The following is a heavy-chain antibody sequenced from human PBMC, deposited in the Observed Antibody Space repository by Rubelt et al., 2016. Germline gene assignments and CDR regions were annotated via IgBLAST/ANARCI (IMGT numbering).Heavy chain of an antibody. Sequence: QVQLQQWGAGLLKPSETLSLTCAVYGGSFSGYYWSWIRQPPGKGLGWIGEINNSGSTNYNPSLKSRGTISVDTSKTQFSVRWRSVTAADTAVYYCARTSSGSPRFGFDYWGQGTLVTVSS. V-gene: IGHV4-34*01. CDR3: ARTSSGSPRFGFDY. J-gene: IGHJ4*02. D-gene: IGHD6-25*01. CDR1: GGSFSGYY. CDR2: INNSGST.